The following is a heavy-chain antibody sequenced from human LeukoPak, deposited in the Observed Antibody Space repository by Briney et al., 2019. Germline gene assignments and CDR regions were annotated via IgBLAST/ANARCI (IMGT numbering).Heavy chain of an antibody. CDR2: ISYDGSNK. J-gene: IGHJ6*02. CDR3: ASATRAYSSYYGMDV. V-gene: IGHV3-30-3*01. CDR1: GFTVSSNY. D-gene: IGHD2-21*01. Sequence: GGSLRLSCAASGFTVSSNYMSWVRQAPGKGLEWVAVISYDGSNKYYADSVKGRFTISRDNSKNTLYLQMNSLRAEDTTVYYCASATRAYSSYYGMDVWGQGTTVTVSS.